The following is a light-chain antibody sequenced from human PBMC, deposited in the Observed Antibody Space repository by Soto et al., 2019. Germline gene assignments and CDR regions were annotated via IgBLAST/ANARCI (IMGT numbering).Light chain of an antibody. Sequence: QSALTQPASVSGSPGQSITISCTGTSSDVGGYNYVSWYQQHPGKAPKLMIYDVSNRPSGVSNRFSGSKSGNTASLTISGLQAEEEADYYCSSYTSSISYVFGSGTKLTVL. V-gene: IGLV2-14*01. CDR2: DVS. CDR3: SSYTSSISYV. CDR1: SSDVGGYNY. J-gene: IGLJ1*01.